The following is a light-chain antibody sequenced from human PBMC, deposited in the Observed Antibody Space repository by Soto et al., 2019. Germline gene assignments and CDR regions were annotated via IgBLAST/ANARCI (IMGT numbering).Light chain of an antibody. CDR1: SSDVGGYNY. CDR3: SSYTSSSTLDVV. Sequence: SVLTQPASLSGSPGQSITISCTGTSSDVGGYNYVSWYQQHPGKAPKLMIYDVSNRPSGVSNRFSGSKSGNTASLTISGLQAEDEADYYCSSYTSSSTLDVVFGGGTKVTVL. V-gene: IGLV2-14*01. J-gene: IGLJ2*01. CDR2: DVS.